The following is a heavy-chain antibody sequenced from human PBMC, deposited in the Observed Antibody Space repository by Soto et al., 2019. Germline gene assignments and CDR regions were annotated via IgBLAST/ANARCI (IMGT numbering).Heavy chain of an antibody. D-gene: IGHD1-26*01. J-gene: IGHJ4*02. CDR2: VSASGANT. V-gene: IGHV3-23*01. CDR3: AKGGWGDY. CDR1: GFTFSTFV. Sequence: EVQLLESGGGVVQPGGSLRLSCAASGFTFSTFVLPWVRQAPGKGLEWVAAVSASGANTYYADSVKGRFTISRDNSKNTLCLQMNSLRAEDTDIYYCAKGGWGDYWGQGTLVTVSS.